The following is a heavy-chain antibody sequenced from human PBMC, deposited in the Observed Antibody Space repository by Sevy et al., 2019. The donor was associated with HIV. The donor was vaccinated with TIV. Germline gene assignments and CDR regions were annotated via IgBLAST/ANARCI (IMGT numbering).Heavy chain of an antibody. CDR1: GGSISSGSYY. D-gene: IGHD2-2*01. J-gene: IGHJ4*02. V-gene: IGHV4-61*02. Sequence: SETLSLTCTVSGGSISSGSYYWSWIRQPAGKGLEWIGRIYTSGSTNYNPSLKGRVTISVDTSKNQFSLKLSSVTAADTAMYYCARESGDCSSTSCYEGVFDYWGQGTLVTVSS. CDR3: ARESGDCSSTSCYEGVFDY. CDR2: IYTSGST.